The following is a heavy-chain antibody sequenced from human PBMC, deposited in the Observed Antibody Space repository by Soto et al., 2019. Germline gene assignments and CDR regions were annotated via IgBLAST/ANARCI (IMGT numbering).Heavy chain of an antibody. J-gene: IGHJ5*02. Sequence: KPGGSLRLSCAASGFTFSNAWMSWVRQAPGKGLEWVGLIKSTTDGGTTAYAAPVKGRLTISRDDSKNTLFLQMNSLKTEDTGVYYCTTDEGEDLVLEPPPSRYWFDPWGQGTLVTVSS. CDR2: IKSTTDGGTT. CDR1: GFTFSNAW. D-gene: IGHD2-8*01. V-gene: IGHV3-15*01. CDR3: TTDEGEDLVLEPPPSRYWFDP.